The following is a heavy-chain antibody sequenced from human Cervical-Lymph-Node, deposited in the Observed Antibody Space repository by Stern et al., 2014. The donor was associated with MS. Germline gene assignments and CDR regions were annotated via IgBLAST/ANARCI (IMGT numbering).Heavy chain of an antibody. J-gene: IGHJ4*02. CDR1: GDTFSSLD. CDR3: ARHQAGIAAD. D-gene: IGHD6-13*01. CDR2: TNPLFGTA. Sequence: VQLVESGAEVKKPGSSVKVSCKASGDTFSSLDIGWVRQAPGQGPEWLGGTNPLFGTANYAQNLQGRVTFSADDSTSTTYMKLSSLRSEDTAVYYCARHQAGIAADWGQGTLVTVSS. V-gene: IGHV1-69*01.